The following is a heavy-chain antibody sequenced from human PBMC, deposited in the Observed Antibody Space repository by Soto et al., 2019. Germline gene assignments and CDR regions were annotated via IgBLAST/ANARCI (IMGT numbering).Heavy chain of an antibody. V-gene: IGHV3-15*01. Sequence: GVLRLSCAASGFTFSNAWMSWVRQAPGKGLEWVGRIKSKTDGGTTDYAAPVKGRFTISRDDSKNTLYLQMNSLKTEDTAVYYCTTSPGIVVMDYWGQGTLVTVSS. J-gene: IGHJ4*02. CDR1: GFTFSNAW. CDR2: IKSKTDGGTT. D-gene: IGHD1-26*01. CDR3: TTSPGIVVMDY.